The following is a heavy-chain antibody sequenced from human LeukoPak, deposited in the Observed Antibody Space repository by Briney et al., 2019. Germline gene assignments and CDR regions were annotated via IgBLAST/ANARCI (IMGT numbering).Heavy chain of an antibody. Sequence: GGSLRLSCAASGFTFSSYSMNWVRQAPGKGLEWVSSISSSSSYIYYADSVKGRFTISRDNSKNTLYLQMNSLRVEDTAVYFCAKDPYALYYYDSGSYADYWGQGTLVTVSS. D-gene: IGHD3-10*01. CDR2: ISSSSSYI. J-gene: IGHJ4*02. CDR1: GFTFSSYS. V-gene: IGHV3-21*01. CDR3: AKDPYALYYYDSGSYADY.